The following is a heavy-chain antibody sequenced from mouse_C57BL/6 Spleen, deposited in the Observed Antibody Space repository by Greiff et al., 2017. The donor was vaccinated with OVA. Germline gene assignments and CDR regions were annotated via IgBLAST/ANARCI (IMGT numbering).Heavy chain of an antibody. CDR1: GFTFSSYA. Sequence: EVQLVESGGGLVKPGGSLKLSCAASGFTFSSYAMSWVRQTPEKRLEWVATMSDGGSYTYYPDNVKGRFTISRDNAKNNLYLQMSHLKSEDTAMYYCARDLAYWGQGTLVTVSA. CDR3: ARDLAY. J-gene: IGHJ3*01. CDR2: MSDGGSYT. V-gene: IGHV5-4*01.